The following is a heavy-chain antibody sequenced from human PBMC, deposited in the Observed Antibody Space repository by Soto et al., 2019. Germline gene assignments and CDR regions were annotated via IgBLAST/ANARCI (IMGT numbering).Heavy chain of an antibody. J-gene: IGHJ4*02. CDR3: AKGLRGEPYDC. D-gene: IGHD3-16*01. CDR2: ISYDGSNK. V-gene: IGHV3-30*18. Sequence: QVQLVESGGGVVQPGRSLRLSCAASGFTFSSYGMHWVRQAPGKGLEWVAVISYDGSNKYYADSVKGRFTISRDNSENTLYLQMNRLRAEDTAVYYCAKGLRGEPYDCWGQGTLVSVSS. CDR1: GFTFSSYG.